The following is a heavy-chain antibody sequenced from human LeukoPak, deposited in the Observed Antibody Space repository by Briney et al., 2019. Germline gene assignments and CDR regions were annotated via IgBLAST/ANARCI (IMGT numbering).Heavy chain of an antibody. Sequence: SETLSLTCTVSGGSISSGGYYWSWIRQHPGKGLEWIGYIYYSGSTYYNPSLKSRVTISVDTSKNQFSLKLSSVTAADTAVYYCARGTIAAAGTRFDYWGQGTLVTVSS. CDR1: GGSISSGGYY. J-gene: IGHJ4*02. CDR2: IYYSGST. D-gene: IGHD6-13*01. CDR3: ARGTIAAAGTRFDY. V-gene: IGHV4-31*03.